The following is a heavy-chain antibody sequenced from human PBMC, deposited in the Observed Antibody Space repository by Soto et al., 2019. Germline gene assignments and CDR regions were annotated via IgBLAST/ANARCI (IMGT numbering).Heavy chain of an antibody. CDR3: ARHESNAGPAC. CDR2: IYYSGST. Sequence: QVQLQESGPGLVKPSETLSLTCTVSGGSMRGYYWSWIRQPPGKGLEYIGYIYYSGSTNYIPSLKSRVTTSVDMSKNQFSLRLSSVTAADTAIYYCARHESNAGPACWGQGTLVTVSS. J-gene: IGHJ4*02. V-gene: IGHV4-59*08. CDR1: GGSMRGYY.